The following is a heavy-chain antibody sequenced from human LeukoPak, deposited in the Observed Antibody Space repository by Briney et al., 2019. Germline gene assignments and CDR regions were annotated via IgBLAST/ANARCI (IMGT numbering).Heavy chain of an antibody. J-gene: IGHJ4*02. D-gene: IGHD6-19*01. Sequence: GGSLRLSCAASGFTLSSYGMHWVRQAPGKGLEWVSTITGSGGTTYYADSVKGRFTISRDNSRNTLYLQMNSLRAEDTAIYYCAKDLGVGGWFRAYFDYWGQGTLVTVSS. CDR3: AKDLGVGGWFRAYFDY. V-gene: IGHV3-23*01. CDR1: GFTLSSYG. CDR2: ITGSGGTT.